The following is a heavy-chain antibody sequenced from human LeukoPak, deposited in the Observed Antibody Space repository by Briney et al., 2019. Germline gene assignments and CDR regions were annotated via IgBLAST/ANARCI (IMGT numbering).Heavy chain of an antibody. D-gene: IGHD4-17*01. CDR2: IYHSGST. CDR1: GGSISSSNW. V-gene: IGHV4-4*02. J-gene: IGHJ4*02. CDR3: ARDTPGGSYGDYDY. Sequence: SETLSLTCAVSGGSISSSNWWSWVRQPPGKGLEWIGEIYHSGSTNYNPSLKSRATISVDKSKNQFSLNLTSATAADTAVYYCARDTPGGSYGDYDYWGQGTLVIVSS.